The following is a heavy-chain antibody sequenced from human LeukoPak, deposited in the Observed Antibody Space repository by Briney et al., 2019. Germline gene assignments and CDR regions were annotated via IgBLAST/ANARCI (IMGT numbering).Heavy chain of an antibody. V-gene: IGHV4-30-2*01. CDR2: IYHSGST. Sequence: PSETLSLTCAVSGGSISSGGYSWSWIRQPPGKGLEWIGYIYHSGSTYYNPSLKSRVTISVDTSKNQFSLKLSSVTAADTAVYYCARASDYGKRFDYWGQGTLVTVSS. J-gene: IGHJ4*02. CDR3: ARASDYGKRFDY. CDR1: GGSISSGGYS. D-gene: IGHD4-17*01.